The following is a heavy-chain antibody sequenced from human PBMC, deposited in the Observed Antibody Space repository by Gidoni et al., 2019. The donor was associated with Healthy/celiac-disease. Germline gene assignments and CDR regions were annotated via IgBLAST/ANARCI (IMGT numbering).Heavy chain of an antibody. D-gene: IGHD1-26*01. Sequence: QVQLVQSGAAVKKPGSPVQVSCNASGGTFSSYTISWVRQAPGQGLEWMGRIIPILGIANYAQKFQGRVTITADKSTSTAYMELSSLRSEDTAVYYCARDRINSGSYYDYWGQGTLVTVSS. V-gene: IGHV1-69*08. CDR3: ARDRINSGSYYDY. CDR1: GGTFSSYT. CDR2: IIPILGIA. J-gene: IGHJ4*02.